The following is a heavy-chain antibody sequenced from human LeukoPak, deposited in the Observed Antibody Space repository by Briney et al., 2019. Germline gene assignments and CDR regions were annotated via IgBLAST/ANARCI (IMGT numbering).Heavy chain of an antibody. CDR1: GYTFTDYY. CDR2: INTKSGDT. Sequence: ASVKVSCKASGYTFTDYYIHWVRQAPGQGPEFMGWINTKSGDTNYAQKFQGRVTMTRDTSISTAYMEVSRLRSDDTAVYYCARGRLKQQLVRISLYYYYYYMDVWGKGTTVTISS. CDR3: ARGRLKQQLVRISLYYYYYYMDV. V-gene: IGHV1-2*02. J-gene: IGHJ6*03. D-gene: IGHD6-13*01.